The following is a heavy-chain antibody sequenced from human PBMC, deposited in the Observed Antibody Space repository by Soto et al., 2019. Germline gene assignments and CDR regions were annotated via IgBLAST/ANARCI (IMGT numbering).Heavy chain of an antibody. CDR2: IHSSGST. CDR1: GASMNSYH. V-gene: IGHV4-4*07. D-gene: IGHD6-13*01. CDR3: ARDQGVAAAGITWFDP. J-gene: IGHJ5*02. Sequence: SETLSLTCTVSGASMNSYHWSWIRQPAGKGLEWIGHIHSSGSTNYNPSLKSRVTVSVDTSKNQLSLRLMSLTAADTAVYYCARDQGVAAAGITWFDPWGQGSLVTVSS.